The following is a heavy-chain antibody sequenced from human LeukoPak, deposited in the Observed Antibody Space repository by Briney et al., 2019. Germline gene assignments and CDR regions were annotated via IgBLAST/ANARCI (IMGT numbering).Heavy chain of an antibody. J-gene: IGHJ6*02. CDR1: GFTFSRYA. Sequence: GGSLRLSCAASGFTFSRYAISWVRQAPGKGLECVSAISGSGGSTYYADSVKGRFTISRDNFKNTLYLQMNSLRAEDTAVYYCAKHLYGYYYYGMDVWGQGTTVTVSS. CDR2: ISGSGGST. D-gene: IGHD4-17*01. V-gene: IGHV3-23*01. CDR3: AKHLYGYYYYGMDV.